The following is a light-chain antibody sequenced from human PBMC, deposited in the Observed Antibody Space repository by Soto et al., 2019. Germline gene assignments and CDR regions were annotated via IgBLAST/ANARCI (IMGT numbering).Light chain of an antibody. V-gene: IGLV2-14*01. CDR2: EVS. J-gene: IGLJ3*02. CDR3: SSYTPSGTPV. Sequence: QSALTQPASVSGSPGQSITISCTGTSSDVGGYNDLSWYQQHTGQSPRVMIYEVSNRPSGVSNRFSGSKSGNTASLTISGLQAEDEADYFCSSYTPSGTPVFGGGTKVTVL. CDR1: SSDVGGYND.